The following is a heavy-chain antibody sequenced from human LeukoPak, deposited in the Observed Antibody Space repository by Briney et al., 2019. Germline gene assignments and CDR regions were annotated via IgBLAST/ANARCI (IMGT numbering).Heavy chain of an antibody. D-gene: IGHD1-14*01. Sequence: PGGSLRLSCAASGFTLSRYEMNWVRQAPGKGLEWVSYRFTISRDNAKNSLYLQMNTLRADDTAVYYCARSTPNPSYRLYWGQGTLVTVSS. CDR3: ARSTPNPSYRLY. CDR1: GFTLSRYE. V-gene: IGHV3-48*03. J-gene: IGHJ4*02.